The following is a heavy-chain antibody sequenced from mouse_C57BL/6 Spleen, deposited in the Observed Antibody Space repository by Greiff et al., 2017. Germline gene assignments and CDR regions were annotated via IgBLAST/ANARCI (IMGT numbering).Heavy chain of an antibody. CDR2: IYPSDSET. CDR1: GYTFTSYW. J-gene: IGHJ1*03. CDR3: ARKLLGYFDV. D-gene: IGHD2-12*01. V-gene: IGHV1-61*01. Sequence: VQLQQPGAELVRPGSSVKLSCKASGYTFTSYWMDWVKQRPGQGLEWIGNIYPSDSETHYNQKFKDKATLTVDKSSSTAYMQLSSLTSEDSAVYYCARKLLGYFDVWGTGTTVTVSS.